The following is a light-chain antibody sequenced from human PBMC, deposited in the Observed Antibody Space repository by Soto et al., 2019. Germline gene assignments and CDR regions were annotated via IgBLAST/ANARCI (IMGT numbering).Light chain of an antibody. CDR3: QHYNSYSEA. V-gene: IGKV1-5*03. J-gene: IGKJ1*01. CDR2: KAS. Sequence: DIQITESPSTLSGSVGDRVTITCRASQTISSWSAWYQQKPGKAPKLLIYKASTLKSGVPSRFSGSGSGTEFTLTISSLHPDDFATYYCQHYNSYSEALGQGTKVDSK. CDR1: QTISSW.